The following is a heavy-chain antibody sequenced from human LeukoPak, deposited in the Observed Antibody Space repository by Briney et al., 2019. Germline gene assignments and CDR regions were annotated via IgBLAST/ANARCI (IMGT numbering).Heavy chain of an antibody. CDR1: GGSISSGGYY. J-gene: IGHJ4*02. CDR3: AGRYCGGDCSDY. Sequence: SETLSLTCTVSGGSISSGGYYWSWIRQHPGKGLEWIEYIYYSGSTYYNPSLKSRVTISVDTSKNQFSLKLSSVTAADTAVYYCAGRYCGGDCSDYWGQGTLVTVSS. D-gene: IGHD2-21*02. CDR2: IYYSGST. V-gene: IGHV4-31*03.